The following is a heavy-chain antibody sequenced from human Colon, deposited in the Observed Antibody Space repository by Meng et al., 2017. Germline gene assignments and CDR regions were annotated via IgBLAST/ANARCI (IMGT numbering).Heavy chain of an antibody. D-gene: IGHD6-13*01. CDR2: ISYDGSNK. V-gene: IGHV3-30*04. J-gene: IGHJ3*02. Sequence: GESLKISCAASGFTFSSYAMHWVRQAPGKGLEWVAVISYDGSNKYYADSVKGRFTISRDNSKNTLYLQMNSLRAEDTAVYYCARGATAAVVNAFDIWGQGTMVTVSS. CDR1: GFTFSSYA. CDR3: ARGATAAVVNAFDI.